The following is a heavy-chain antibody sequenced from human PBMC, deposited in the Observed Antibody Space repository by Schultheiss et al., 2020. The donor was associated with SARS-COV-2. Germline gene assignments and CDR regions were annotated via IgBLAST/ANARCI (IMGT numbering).Heavy chain of an antibody. V-gene: IGHV3-33*01. CDR3: ARDGALYYFDY. CDR1: GFTFSSYG. D-gene: IGHD4/OR15-4a*01. CDR2: IWYDGSNK. J-gene: IGHJ4*02. Sequence: GGSLRLSCAASGFTFSSYGMHWVRQAPGKGLEWVAVIWYDGSNKYYADSVKGRFTISRDNSKNTLYLQMNSLRAEDTAVYYCARDGALYYFDYWGQGALVTVSS.